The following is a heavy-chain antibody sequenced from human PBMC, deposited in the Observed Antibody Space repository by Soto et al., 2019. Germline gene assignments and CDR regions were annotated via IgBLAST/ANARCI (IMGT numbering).Heavy chain of an antibody. CDR1: GFTFSSYS. CDR2: ISGSGQTT. D-gene: IGHD4-4*01. J-gene: IGHJ4*02. Sequence: GGPLRLSCAASGFTFSSYSLSWLGQAPGKGLEWVSGISGSGQTTHYKDSVKGRFTISRDNFRNTLYLQVNSLRAEDTAIYFCAKSRGDSWTTYFFDYWGQGALVTLSS. CDR3: AKSRGDSWTTYFFDY. V-gene: IGHV3-23*01.